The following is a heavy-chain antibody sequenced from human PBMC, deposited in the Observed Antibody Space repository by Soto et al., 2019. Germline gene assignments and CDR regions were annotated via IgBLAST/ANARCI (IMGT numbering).Heavy chain of an antibody. Sequence: SETLSLTCTVSGGSISSYYWSWIRQPAGKGLEWIVRIYTSGSTNYNPSLKSRVTMSVDTSKNQFSLKLSSVTAADTAVYYCARERHCSSTSCQQSYWYFDXWGRGTLLTVSX. CDR1: GGSISSYY. J-gene: IGHJ2*01. CDR3: ARERHCSSTSCQQSYWYFDX. V-gene: IGHV4-4*07. CDR2: IYTSGST. D-gene: IGHD2-2*01.